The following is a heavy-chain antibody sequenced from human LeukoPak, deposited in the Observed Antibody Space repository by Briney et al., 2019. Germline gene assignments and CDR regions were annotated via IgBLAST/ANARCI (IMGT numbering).Heavy chain of an antibody. CDR2: INHSGST. J-gene: IGHJ4*02. Sequence: PSETLSLTCTVSGGSISSGDYYWSWIRQPPGKGLEWIGEINHSGSTNYNPSLKSRVTISVDTSKNQFSLKLSSVTAADTAVYYCARTHYGSGSYYGLDYWGQGTLVTVSS. CDR1: GGSISSGDYY. V-gene: IGHV4-39*07. D-gene: IGHD3-10*01. CDR3: ARTHYGSGSYYGLDY.